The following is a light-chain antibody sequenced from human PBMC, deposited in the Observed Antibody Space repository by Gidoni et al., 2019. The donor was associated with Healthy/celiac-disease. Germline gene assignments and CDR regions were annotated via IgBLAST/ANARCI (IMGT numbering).Light chain of an antibody. Sequence: QSVLPQPPSASGTPGQRVTISSSGSSSNIGSNYVYWYQQLPGTAPKLLIYRNNQRPSGVPDRFSGSKSGTSASLAISGLRSEDEADYYCAAWDDSLSGVVFGGGTKLTVL. CDR1: SSNIGSNY. J-gene: IGLJ2*01. V-gene: IGLV1-47*01. CDR2: RNN. CDR3: AAWDDSLSGVV.